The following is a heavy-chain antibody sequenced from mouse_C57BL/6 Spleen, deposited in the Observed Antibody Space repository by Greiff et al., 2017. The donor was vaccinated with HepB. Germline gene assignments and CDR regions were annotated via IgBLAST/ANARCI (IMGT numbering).Heavy chain of an antibody. Sequence: EVQLQQSGAELVRPGASVKLSCTASGFNIKDDYMHWVKQRPEQGLEWIGWIDPENGDTEYASKFQGKATITADTSSNTAYLQLSSLTSEDTAVYYCTTATVVARYFDYWGQGTTLTVSS. CDR1: GFNIKDDY. D-gene: IGHD1-1*01. CDR3: TTATVVARYFDY. V-gene: IGHV14-4*01. CDR2: IDPENGDT. J-gene: IGHJ2*01.